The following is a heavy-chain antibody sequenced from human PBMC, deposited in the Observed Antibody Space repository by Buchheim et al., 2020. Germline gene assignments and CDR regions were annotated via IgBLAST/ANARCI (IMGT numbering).Heavy chain of an antibody. V-gene: IGHV4-30-2*01. CDR2: IYHSGST. CDR3: ARGVTGYCSSTSCPTYYFDY. D-gene: IGHD2-2*01. CDR1: GGSISSGGYS. Sequence: QLQLQESGPGLVKPSQTLSLTCAVSGGSISSGGYSWSWIRQPPGKGLEWIGYIYHSGSTYYNPSLKSRVTISVDRSKNQFSLKLSSVTAADTAVYYCARGVTGYCSSTSCPTYYFDYWGQGTL. J-gene: IGHJ4*02.